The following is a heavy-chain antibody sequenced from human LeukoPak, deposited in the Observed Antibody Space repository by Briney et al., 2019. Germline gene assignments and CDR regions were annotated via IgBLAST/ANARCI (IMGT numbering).Heavy chain of an antibody. CDR2: ISPSGNII. J-gene: IGHJ3*02. CDR1: GFTFSSFE. D-gene: IGHD3-10*01. V-gene: IGHV3-48*03. CDR3: ATVGFGYAFDI. Sequence: GGSLRLSCAASGFTFSSFEMTWVRQAPGKGLEWVSYISPSGNIIHYADSVKGRFTISRDNAKNSLYLQMSSLRAEDTAVYYCATVGFGYAFDIWGQGTMVTVSP.